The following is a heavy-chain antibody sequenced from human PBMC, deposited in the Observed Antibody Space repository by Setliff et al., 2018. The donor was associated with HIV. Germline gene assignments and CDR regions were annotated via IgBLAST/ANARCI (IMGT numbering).Heavy chain of an antibody. CDR3: ARDLGGEHDYADPAYMDV. CDR2: ISGFNGKI. CDR1: GYTFSSYG. D-gene: IGHD4-17*01. V-gene: IGHV1-18*01. J-gene: IGHJ6*03. Sequence: ASVKVSCKASGYTFSSYGISWVRRAPGQGLEWMGWISGFNGKINYAENFQGRVTLTTDSSASTAHMELWSLTSDDTAVYYCARDLGGEHDYADPAYMDVWGKGTTVTVSS.